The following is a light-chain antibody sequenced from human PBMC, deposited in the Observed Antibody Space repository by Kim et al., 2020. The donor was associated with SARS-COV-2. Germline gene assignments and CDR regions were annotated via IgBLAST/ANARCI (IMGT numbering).Light chain of an antibody. Sequence: QSALTQPPSASGSPGQSVTISCTGTSSDVGGYNYVSWYQQHPGKAPKLIIYEVSERPSGVPDRFSGSKSGNTASLTVSGLHADDEADYYCSSYEGTNTIFGGGTQLTVL. J-gene: IGLJ2*01. V-gene: IGLV2-8*01. CDR1: SSDVGGYNY. CDR2: EVS. CDR3: SSYEGTNTI.